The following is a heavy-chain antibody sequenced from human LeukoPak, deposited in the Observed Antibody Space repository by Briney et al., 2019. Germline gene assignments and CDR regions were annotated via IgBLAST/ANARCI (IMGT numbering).Heavy chain of an antibody. V-gene: IGHV1-2*02. CDR1: GYTFTGYY. J-gene: IGHJ3*02. CDR3: ERDLGGFGYGGNDAFDI. CDR2: INPNSGGT. D-gene: IGHD4-23*01. Sequence: GASVKVSCKASGYTFTGYYMHWVRQAPGQGLEWMGWINPNSGGTNYEQKFQGRVTMTRNTSISTAYMELSRLGSDNTAVYYCERDLGGFGYGGNDAFDIWGQGTMVTVSS.